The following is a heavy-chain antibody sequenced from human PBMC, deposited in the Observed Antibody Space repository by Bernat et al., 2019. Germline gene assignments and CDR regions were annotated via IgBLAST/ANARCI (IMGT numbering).Heavy chain of an antibody. CDR2: ISAYNGNT. Sequence: QVQLVQSGAEVKKPGASVKVSCKASGYTFTSYGISWVRQAPGQGLEWMGWISAYNGNTNYAQKLQGRVTMTTDTSTSTAYMELRSLRSDDTAVYYCARDLNRYYYDSSGYYRNTSNWFDPWGQGTLVTVSS. CDR3: ARDLNRYYYDSSGYYRNTSNWFDP. V-gene: IGHV1-18*01. D-gene: IGHD3-22*01. CDR1: GYTFTSYG. J-gene: IGHJ5*02.